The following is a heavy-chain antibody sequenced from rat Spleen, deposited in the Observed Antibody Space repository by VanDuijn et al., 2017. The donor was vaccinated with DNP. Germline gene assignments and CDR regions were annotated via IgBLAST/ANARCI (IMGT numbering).Heavy chain of an antibody. Sequence: QVQLKESGPGLVQPSQTLSLTCTVAGFSLTSYNVHWVRQPPGKGLEWMGVIWKHGATRYNSALKSRLSFSKATTKSQVFLKLNSLQTEDTATYYCARFPPGYYSYRDWHLDFWGPGTMVTVSS. D-gene: IGHD1-4*01. J-gene: IGHJ1*01. CDR2: IWKHGAT. CDR1: GFSLTSYN. CDR3: ARFPPGYYSYRDWHLDF. V-gene: IGHV2-41*01.